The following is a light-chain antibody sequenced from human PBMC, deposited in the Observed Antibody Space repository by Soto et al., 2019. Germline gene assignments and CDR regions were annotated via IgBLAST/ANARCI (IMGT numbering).Light chain of an antibody. CDR3: VLYMGLGISV. CDR1: SGSVSTNYY. J-gene: IGLJ2*01. V-gene: IGLV8-61*01. Sequence: QTVVTQEPSFSVSPGGTVTFTCGLSSGSVSTNYYPSWYQQTPGQAPRTLIYNTNSRSSGVPDRFSGSILGNXXALTITGAQADDESDYYCVLYMGLGISVFGGGTKLTVL. CDR2: NTN.